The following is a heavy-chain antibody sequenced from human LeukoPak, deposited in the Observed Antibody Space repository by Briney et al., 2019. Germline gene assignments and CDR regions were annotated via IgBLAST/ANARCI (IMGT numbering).Heavy chain of an antibody. V-gene: IGHV1-69*13. CDR3: ARELVAAAGNWFDP. Sequence: ASVKVSCKASGYTFTSYAMNWVRQAPGQGLEWMGGIIPIFGTANYAQKFQGRVTITADESTSTAYLELSSLRSEDTAVYYCARELVAAAGNWFDPWGQGTLVTVSS. J-gene: IGHJ5*02. D-gene: IGHD6-13*01. CDR1: GYTFTSYA. CDR2: IIPIFGTA.